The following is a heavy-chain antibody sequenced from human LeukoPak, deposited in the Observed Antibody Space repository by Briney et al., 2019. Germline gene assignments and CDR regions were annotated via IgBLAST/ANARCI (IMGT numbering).Heavy chain of an antibody. Sequence: SETLSLTCTVSGGSISSSSYYWGWIRQPPGKGLEWIGSIYYGGSTYYNPSLKSRVTISVDTSKNQFSLKLSSVTAADTAVYYCARENAEYYDFWSGYGNFDYWGQGTLVTVSS. D-gene: IGHD3-3*01. V-gene: IGHV4-39*02. CDR2: IYYGGST. CDR3: ARENAEYYDFWSGYGNFDY. J-gene: IGHJ4*02. CDR1: GGSISSSSYY.